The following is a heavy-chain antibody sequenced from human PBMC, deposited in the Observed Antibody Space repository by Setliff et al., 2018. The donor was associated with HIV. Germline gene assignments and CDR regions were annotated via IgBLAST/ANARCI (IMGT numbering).Heavy chain of an antibody. J-gene: IGHJ4*02. D-gene: IGHD6-6*01. CDR1: GFTYSRYW. Sequence: GGSLRLSCAASGFTYSRYWMHWVRQAPGQGLVWVSGINNDTTTTTYADSVKGRFSISRDNAKNTLYLQMNGLRGEDTAVYYCAMFSSSSGWGQGTQVTVSS. CDR3: AMFSSSSG. V-gene: IGHV3-74*01. CDR2: INNDTTTT.